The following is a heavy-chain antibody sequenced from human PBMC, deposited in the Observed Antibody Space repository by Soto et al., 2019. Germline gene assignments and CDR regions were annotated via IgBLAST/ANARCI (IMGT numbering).Heavy chain of an antibody. D-gene: IGHD5-12*01. CDR3: AKDTVSSGYATHYGMDV. V-gene: IGHV3-23*01. CDR2: ISGSGGST. CDR1: GFTFSSYA. J-gene: IGHJ6*02. Sequence: PGGSLRLSCAASGFTFSSYAMSWVRQAPGKGLEWVSAISGSGGSTYYADSVKGRFTISRDNSKNTLYLQMNSLRAEDTAVYYCAKDTVSSGYATHYGMDVWGQGTTVTVSS.